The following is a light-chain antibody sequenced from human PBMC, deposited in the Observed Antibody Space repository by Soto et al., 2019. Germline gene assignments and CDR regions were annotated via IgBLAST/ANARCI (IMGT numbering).Light chain of an antibody. CDR2: DVT. Sequence: QSALTQPPSASGSPGQSVAISCTGTSSDVGGYNYVSWYQQHPGKAPKLMIYDVTKRPSGVPDRFSGSKSGNTASLTVSALQAEDEADYYCSSYTDTKSLVFGTGTKLTVL. V-gene: IGLV2-8*01. CDR1: SSDVGGYNY. J-gene: IGLJ1*01. CDR3: SSYTDTKSLV.